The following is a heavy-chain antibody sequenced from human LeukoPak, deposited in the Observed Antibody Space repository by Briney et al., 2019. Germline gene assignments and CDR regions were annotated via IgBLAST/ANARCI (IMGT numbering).Heavy chain of an antibody. CDR3: ATDLYDFWSGYPVDY. V-gene: IGHV1-69*04. J-gene: IGHJ4*02. Sequence: GASVKVSCKASGGTFSSYAISWVRQAPGQGLEWMGRIIPILGIANYAQKFQGRVTMTEDTSTDTAYMELSSLRSEDTAVYYCATDLYDFWSGYPVDYWGQGTLVTVSS. CDR1: GGTFSSYA. CDR2: IIPILGIA. D-gene: IGHD3-3*01.